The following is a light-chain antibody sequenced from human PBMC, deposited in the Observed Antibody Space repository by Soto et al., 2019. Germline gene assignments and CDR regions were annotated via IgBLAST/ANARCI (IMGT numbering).Light chain of an antibody. J-gene: IGLJ3*02. CDR1: SSDVGSYDY. Sequence: QSVLIQPPSVSGSPGQSVTISCTGTSSDVGSYDYVSWYQQHPGTVPKPMIYNVNTQPSGVPDRFSGSKSGNTASLTISGLQPEDEGDYYCSAYTARSTLVFGGGTKLTVL. V-gene: IGLV2-18*02. CDR3: SAYTARSTLV. CDR2: NVN.